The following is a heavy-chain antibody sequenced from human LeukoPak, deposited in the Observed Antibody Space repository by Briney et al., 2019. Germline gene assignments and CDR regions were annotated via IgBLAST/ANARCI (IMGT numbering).Heavy chain of an antibody. CDR2: ISTSGDGT. CDR3: SKNLLGSEAYSWYFDL. V-gene: IGHV3-23*01. J-gene: IGHJ2*01. Sequence: GGPLRLSCAASGCTFRSYGMSWVRQTPGGGLEWVSSISTSGDGTVYADSAKGRVNISRDNSKNTLYLQMHSLSAEDTAVYSCSKNLLGSEAYSWYFDLWGRGTLVTVSS. CDR1: GCTFRSYG. D-gene: IGHD2-15*01.